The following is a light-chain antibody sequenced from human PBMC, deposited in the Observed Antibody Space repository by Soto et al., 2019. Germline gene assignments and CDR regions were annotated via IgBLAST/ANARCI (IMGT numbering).Light chain of an antibody. V-gene: IGLV1-51*01. CDR1: SSNIGNNY. Sequence: QSVLTQPPSVSAAPGQKVTISCSGSSSNIGNNYVSWFQQLPGTAPKLLIYDDNKRPSGIPDRFSGSKSATSATLGITGLQTGDEADYYCGTWDSSLSGVVFGGGTKLTVL. J-gene: IGLJ2*01. CDR3: GTWDSSLSGVV. CDR2: DDN.